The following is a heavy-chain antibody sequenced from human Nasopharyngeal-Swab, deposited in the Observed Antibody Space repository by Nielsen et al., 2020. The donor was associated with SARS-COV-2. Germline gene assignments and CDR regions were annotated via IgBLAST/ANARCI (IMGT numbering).Heavy chain of an antibody. J-gene: IGHJ6*03. CDR2: ISYDGSNK. Sequence: GESLKISCAASGFTFSSYGMHWVRQAPGKGLEWVAVISYDGSNKYYADSVKGRFTISRDNSKNTLYLQMNSLRAEDTAVYYCARDGNPRFGELLSPHYYYYYMDVWGKGTTVTVSS. V-gene: IGHV3-30*03. CDR3: ARDGNPRFGELLSPHYYYYYMDV. CDR1: GFTFSSYG. D-gene: IGHD3-10*01.